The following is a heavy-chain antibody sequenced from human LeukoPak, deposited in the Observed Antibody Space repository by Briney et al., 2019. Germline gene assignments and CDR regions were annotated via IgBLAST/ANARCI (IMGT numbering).Heavy chain of an antibody. CDR3: ARATTVTTSDFDY. CDR1: GESFSAYY. CDR2: INHSGST. Sequence: SETLSLTCAVYGESFSAYYWSWIRQPPGKGLEWIGEINHSGSTNYNPSLKSRVTISVDTSKNQFSLKLSSVTAADTAVYYCARATTVTTSDFDYWGQGTLVTVSS. J-gene: IGHJ4*02. V-gene: IGHV4-34*01. D-gene: IGHD4-17*01.